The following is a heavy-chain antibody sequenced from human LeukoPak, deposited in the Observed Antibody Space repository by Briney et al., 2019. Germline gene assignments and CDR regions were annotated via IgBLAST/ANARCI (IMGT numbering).Heavy chain of an antibody. Sequence: GGSLRLSCAASGFTFSSYGMHWVRQAPGKGLEWVVVISYDGSNKYYADSVKGRFTISRDNSKNTLYLQMNSLRAEDTAVYYCFLYSIAAPILDYWGQGTLVTVSS. CDR3: FLYSIAAPILDY. V-gene: IGHV3-30*03. CDR2: ISYDGSNK. J-gene: IGHJ4*02. CDR1: GFTFSSYG. D-gene: IGHD6-6*01.